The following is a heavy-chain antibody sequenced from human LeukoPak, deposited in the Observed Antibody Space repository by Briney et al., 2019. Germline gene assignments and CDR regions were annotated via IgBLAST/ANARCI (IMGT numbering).Heavy chain of an antibody. J-gene: IGHJ4*02. D-gene: IGHD3-10*02. CDR3: ARDPQNYCSGSYV. V-gene: IGHV4-31*03. CDR2: IYYSENT. CDR1: GGSISSGGYY. Sequence: SETLSLTCTVSGGSISSGGYYWIWIPQPPGKGLEWIGYIYYSENTYYNPSHKSRVTITVDTYKNQFPLKQSSVTAADAAVYYCARDPQNYCSGSYVWGQGTRVTVSS.